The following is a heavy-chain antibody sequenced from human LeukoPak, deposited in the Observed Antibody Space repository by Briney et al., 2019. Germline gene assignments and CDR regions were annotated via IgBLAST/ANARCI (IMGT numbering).Heavy chain of an antibody. Sequence: SETLSLTCAVSGGSTSSGDYSWRWIRQPPGKGLEWIGYMYYSGSTYSNLSLKSRVTVSVDTSKNQFSLKLSSVTAADTAVYYCALYYYGSGSYYNGNWFDPWGQGTLVTVSS. V-gene: IGHV4-30-4*07. CDR2: MYYSGST. CDR1: GGSTSSGDYS. D-gene: IGHD3-10*01. J-gene: IGHJ5*02. CDR3: ALYYYGSGSYYNGNWFDP.